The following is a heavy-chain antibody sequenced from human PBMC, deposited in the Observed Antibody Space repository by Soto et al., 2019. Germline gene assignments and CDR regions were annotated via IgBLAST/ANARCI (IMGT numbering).Heavy chain of an antibody. CDR2: ISGSGGST. J-gene: IGHJ4*02. V-gene: IGHV3-23*01. D-gene: IGHD2-15*01. CDR3: AKSSQLGLVVAATPLDY. Sequence: EVQLLESGGGLVQPGGSLRLSCAASGFTFSSYAMSWVRQAPGKGLEWVSAISGSGGSTYYADSVKGRFTISRDNSKNTLYLQMNSLRAEDTAVYYCAKSSQLGLVVAATPLDYWGQGTLVTVSS. CDR1: GFTFSSYA.